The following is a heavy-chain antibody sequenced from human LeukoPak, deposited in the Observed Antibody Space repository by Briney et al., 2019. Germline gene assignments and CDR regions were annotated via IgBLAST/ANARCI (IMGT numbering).Heavy chain of an antibody. CDR2: INPSGGST. CDR1: GYTFTSYY. J-gene: IGHJ4*02. V-gene: IGHV1-46*01. D-gene: IGHD5-24*01. CDR3: ARGERNAHRDGYNHHFPTFDY. Sequence: GASVKVSCKASGYTFTSYYMHWVRQAPGQGLEWMGIINPSGGSTSYAQKFQGRVTMTRDTSTSTVYMELSSLRSEDTAVYYCARGERNAHRDGYNHHFPTFDYWGQGTLVTVSS.